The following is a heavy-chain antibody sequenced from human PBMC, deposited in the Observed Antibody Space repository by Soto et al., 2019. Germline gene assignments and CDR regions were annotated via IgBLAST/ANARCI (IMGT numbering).Heavy chain of an antibody. Sequence: ASVKVSCKASGYTFTGYYMHWVRQAPGQGLEWMGWINPNSGGTNYAQKFQGWVTMTRDTSISTAYMELSRLRSDDTAVYYCARGCSGGSCYSGVYYYYMDVWGKGTTVTVSS. V-gene: IGHV1-2*04. CDR1: GYTFTGYY. CDR3: ARGCSGGSCYSGVYYYYMDV. D-gene: IGHD2-15*01. J-gene: IGHJ6*03. CDR2: INPNSGGT.